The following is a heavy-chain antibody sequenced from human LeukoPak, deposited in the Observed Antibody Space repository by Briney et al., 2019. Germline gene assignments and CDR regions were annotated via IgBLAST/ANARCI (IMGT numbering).Heavy chain of an antibody. CDR2: INTDGRTI. D-gene: IGHD6-13*01. CDR1: GFTLSSYW. CDR3: VRVAAGTGSFDI. V-gene: IGHV3-74*01. J-gene: IGHJ3*02. Sequence: GGSLRLSCAASGFTLSSYWMHWARQAPGKGLVWVSRINTDGRTINYADSVEGRFTISRDIAKNTLYLQMNSLRAEDTAVYYCVRVAAGTGSFDIWGQGTMVTVSS.